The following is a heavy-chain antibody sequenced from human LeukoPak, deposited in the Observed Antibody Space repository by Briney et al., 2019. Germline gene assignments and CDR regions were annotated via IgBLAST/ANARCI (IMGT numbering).Heavy chain of an antibody. V-gene: IGHV3-21*01. CDR2: ISSTSGYI. Sequence: KAGGSLRLSCEVSGFTFSSYSMNWVRQAPGEGLEWVSSISSTSGYIYYADSVKGRFTISRDNARNSLFLQMNSLRAEDTAVYYCTTDVRDEYTSGWYPIGYWGQGTLVTVSS. J-gene: IGHJ4*02. CDR3: TTDVRDEYTSGWYPIGY. CDR1: GFTFSSYS. D-gene: IGHD6-19*01.